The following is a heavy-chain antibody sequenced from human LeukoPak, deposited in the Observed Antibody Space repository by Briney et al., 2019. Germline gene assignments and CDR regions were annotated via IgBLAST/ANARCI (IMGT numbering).Heavy chain of an antibody. CDR2: IRSDGYHT. CDR1: GFVFDAHD. J-gene: IGHJ4*02. Sequence: GGYLRLSCGASGFVFDAHDMHWVRQAPGKGLEWVAYIRSDGYHTYYADSVKGRFAITRDNSKNTLYLQMNSLRLEDMALYYCAKPSGSGVDYWGRGTRVTVSS. V-gene: IGHV3-30*02. CDR3: AKPSGSGVDY. D-gene: IGHD1-26*01.